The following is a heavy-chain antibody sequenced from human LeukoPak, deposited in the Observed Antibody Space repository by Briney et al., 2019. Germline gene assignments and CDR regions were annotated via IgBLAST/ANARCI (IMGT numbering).Heavy chain of an antibody. CDR2: ITSSSSYI. CDR1: GFTFCSLM. D-gene: IGHD3-10*01. V-gene: IGHV3-21*01. J-gene: IGHJ4*02. CDR3: AGGMVRGVIPVTDY. Sequence: GGSLRLSCAGSGFTFCSLMMSLVRQAPGKGLEWVSSITSSSSYIYYADSVKGRFTISRDNAKNSLYLQMNSLRAEDTAVYYCAGGMVRGVIPVTDYSCQATLVTVSS.